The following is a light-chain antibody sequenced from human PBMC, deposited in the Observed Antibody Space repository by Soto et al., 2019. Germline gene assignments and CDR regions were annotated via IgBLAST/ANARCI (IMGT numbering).Light chain of an antibody. Sequence: QSALTQPRSVSGSPGQSVTISCTGTSSDVGGYNYVSWYQQHPGKAPKLMIYDVSKRPSGVPDRFSGSKSGNTASLTISGLQAEDEADYYCCSYARSITLLFGGGTKLTVL. V-gene: IGLV2-11*01. CDR1: SSDVGGYNY. CDR3: CSYARSITLL. J-gene: IGLJ2*01. CDR2: DVS.